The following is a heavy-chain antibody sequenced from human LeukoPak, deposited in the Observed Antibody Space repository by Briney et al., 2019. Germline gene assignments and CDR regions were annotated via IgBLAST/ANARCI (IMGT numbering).Heavy chain of an antibody. V-gene: IGHV4-39*01. Sequence: PSETLSLTCTVSGGSISSSSYYWGWIRQPPGKGLEWIGSIYYSGSTYYNPSLKSRVTISVDTSKNQFSLKLSSVTTADTAVYYCASSIMITFGGVILPDYWGQGTLVTVSS. CDR2: IYYSGST. CDR3: ASSIMITFGGVILPDY. J-gene: IGHJ4*02. CDR1: GGSISSSSYY. D-gene: IGHD3-16*02.